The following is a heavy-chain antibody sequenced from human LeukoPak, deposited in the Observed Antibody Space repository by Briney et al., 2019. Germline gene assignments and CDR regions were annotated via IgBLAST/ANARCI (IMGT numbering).Heavy chain of an antibody. D-gene: IGHD1-26*01. V-gene: IGHV4-4*09. CDR2: IYTSGST. CDR1: GSISGYY. Sequence: SETLSLTCTVSGSISGYYWSWIRQPPGKGLEWIGYIYTSGSTNYNPSLESRVTISVDTSKNQFSLRLSSVTAADTAVYYCARLGSYSDYWGQGTLVTVSS. J-gene: IGHJ4*02. CDR3: ARLGSYSDY.